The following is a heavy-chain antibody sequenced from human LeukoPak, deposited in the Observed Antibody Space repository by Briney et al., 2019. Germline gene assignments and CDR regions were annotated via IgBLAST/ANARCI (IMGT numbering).Heavy chain of an antibody. J-gene: IGHJ4*02. V-gene: IGHV3-7*01. CDR3: AREHWSTPDC. D-gene: IGHD2-8*02. Sequence: GGSLRLSCVGSGFPFSNYWRRWVPRAPGKGLEWVANINPDGGNKQYVDSVKGRFSISRDNAKNSLYLQMNSLRVEDTAVYYCAREHWSTPDCWGQGTLVTVSS. CDR1: GFPFSNYW. CDR2: INPDGGNK.